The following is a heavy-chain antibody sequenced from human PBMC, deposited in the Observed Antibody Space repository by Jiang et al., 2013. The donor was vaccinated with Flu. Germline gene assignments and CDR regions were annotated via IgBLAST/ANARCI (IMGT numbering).Heavy chain of an antibody. V-gene: IGHV4-38-2*02. CDR3: ARDMAGGYDTLGDY. CDR2: IYHSGST. Sequence: LLKPSETLSLTCTVSGYSISSGYYWGWIRQPPGKGLEWIGSIYHSGSTYYNPSLKSRVTISVDTSKNQFSLKLSSVTAADTAVYYCARDMAGGYDTLGDYWGQGNPGHRLL. CDR1: GYSISSGYY. D-gene: IGHD3-9*01. J-gene: IGHJ4*02.